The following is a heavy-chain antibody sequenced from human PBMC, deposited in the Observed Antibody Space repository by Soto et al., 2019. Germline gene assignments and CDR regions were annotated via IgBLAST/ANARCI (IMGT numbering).Heavy chain of an antibody. CDR1: GFTFSSYA. CDR3: AKVPMVWGVQYFDS. V-gene: IGHV3-23*01. Sequence: EVQLLESGGGLIQPGGSLRLSCAASGFTFSSYAMSWVRQAPGKGLEWVSAISGSGGSTYYADSVKGRFTISRDNSKNTLYLHMNSLRAEDTAVYYCAKVPMVWGVQYFDSWGQGILVTGSS. D-gene: IGHD3-10*01. J-gene: IGHJ4*02. CDR2: ISGSGGST.